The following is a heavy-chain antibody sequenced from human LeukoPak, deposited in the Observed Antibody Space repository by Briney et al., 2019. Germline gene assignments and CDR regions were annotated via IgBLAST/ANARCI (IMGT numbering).Heavy chain of an antibody. CDR2: IRYDGSNK. CDR3: AKDWSRYCSSTSCYRSDAFDI. V-gene: IGHV3-30*02. J-gene: IGHJ3*02. D-gene: IGHD2-2*01. CDR1: GFTFSSYS. Sequence: GGSLRLSCVVSGFTFSSYSMIWVRQAPGKGLEWVAFIRYDGSNKYYADSVKGRFTISRDNSKNTLYLQMNSLRAEDTAVYYCAKDWSRYCSSTSCYRSDAFDIWGQGTMVTVSS.